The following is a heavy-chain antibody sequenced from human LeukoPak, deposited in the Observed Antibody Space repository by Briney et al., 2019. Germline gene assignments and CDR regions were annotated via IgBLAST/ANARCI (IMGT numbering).Heavy chain of an antibody. V-gene: IGHV3-33*01. D-gene: IGHD6-19*01. J-gene: IGHJ4*02. CDR2: IWYDGSNK. Sequence: GRSLRLSCAASGFTFSSYGMHWVRQAPGKGLEWVAVIWYDGSNKYYADSVKGQFTISRDNSKNTLYLQMNSLRAEDTAVYYCARELGIAVAGFDYWGQGTLVTVSS. CDR1: GFTFSSYG. CDR3: ARELGIAVAGFDY.